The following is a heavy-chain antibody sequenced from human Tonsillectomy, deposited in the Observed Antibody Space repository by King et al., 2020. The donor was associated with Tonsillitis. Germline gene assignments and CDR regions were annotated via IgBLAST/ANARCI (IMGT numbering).Heavy chain of an antibody. J-gene: IGHJ4*02. CDR1: GFTFSSYA. V-gene: IGHV3-23*04. CDR2: ISGSGGSI. Sequence: VQLVESGGGLVQPGGSLRLSCAASGFTFSSYAMSWVRQAPGKGLEWVSAISGSGGSIYYADPVKGRFTISRDNSKHTLYLQVNSLIAEDTAVYYCAQEYYDIFTGYYARPFDDCGQRTLVTVSS. CDR3: AQEYYDIFTGYYARPFDD. D-gene: IGHD3-9*01.